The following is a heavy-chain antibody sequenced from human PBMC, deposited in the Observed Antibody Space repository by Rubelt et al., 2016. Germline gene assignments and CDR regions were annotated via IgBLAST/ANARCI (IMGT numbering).Heavy chain of an antibody. D-gene: IGHD6-19*01. J-gene: IGHJ4*02. CDR2: INHSGST. Sequence: QVQLQQWGTGLLKPSETLSLTCAVHGGSFSGYYWSWIRQPPGKGLEWIGEINHSGSTNYNPSLKSRVTLSLDTSKSQFSLKLGSVTAADTGVYFCARAGSSGPPPLWGPGTLVTVSS. V-gene: IGHV4-34*01. CDR3: ARAGSSGPPPL. CDR1: GGSFSGYY.